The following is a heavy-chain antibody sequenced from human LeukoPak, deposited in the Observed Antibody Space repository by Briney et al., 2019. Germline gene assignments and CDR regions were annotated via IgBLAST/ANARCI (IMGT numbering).Heavy chain of an antibody. J-gene: IGHJ4*02. V-gene: IGHV4-31*03. CDR1: GGSISSGGYY. CDR2: IYYSGST. Sequence: PSETLSLTCTVSGGSISSGGYYWSWIRQHPGKGLEWIGYIYYSGSTYYNPSLKSRVTISVDTSKNQFSLKLSSVTAADTAVYYCAGRSFCDYVWGSYPRPLDYWGQGTLVTVSS. CDR3: AGRSFCDYVWGSYPRPLDY. D-gene: IGHD3-16*02.